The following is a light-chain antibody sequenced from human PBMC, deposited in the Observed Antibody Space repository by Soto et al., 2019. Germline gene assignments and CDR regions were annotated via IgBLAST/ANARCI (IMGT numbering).Light chain of an antibody. CDR3: QTXXXXXXXV. V-gene: IGLV4-69*02. Sequence: QLVLTQSPSTSASLGASVKLTCTLTSGHTTYAITWHQQQPEKGPRYLMRVNIDGSHSKGDGIPDRFSGSSSGAERYLTISNLQSEDEADYYCQTXXXXXXXVXXEGTKV. CDR2: VNIDGSH. CDR1: SGHTTYA. J-gene: IGLJ3*02.